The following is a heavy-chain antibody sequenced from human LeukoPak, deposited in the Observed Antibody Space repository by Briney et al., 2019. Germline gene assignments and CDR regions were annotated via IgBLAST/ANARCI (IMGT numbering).Heavy chain of an antibody. CDR1: GGSIRSSYYY. CDR2: IYDSGST. V-gene: IGHV4-39*01. J-gene: IGHJ5*02. Sequence: SETLSLTCTVSGGSIRSSYYYWGWIRQPPGKGLEWIGSIYDSGSTYYNPSLKSRVTISVDTSKNQFSLKLNSVTAADTAVYYCARGSMTGKYCTNGVCYSGWFDPWGQGTLVTVSS. D-gene: IGHD2-8*01. CDR3: ARGSMTGKYCTNGVCYSGWFDP.